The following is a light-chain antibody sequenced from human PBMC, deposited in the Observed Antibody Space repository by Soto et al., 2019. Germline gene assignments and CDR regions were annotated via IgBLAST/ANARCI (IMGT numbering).Light chain of an antibody. Sequence: QSSLAQPASVSGSPGQSITISCTGTSSDVGGYKYVSWYQHYPGKAPKLMIYEVSNRPSGVSNRFSGSKSGNTASLTISGLQAEDEADYYCISYTSSRAYVVGIGTKVTVL. V-gene: IGLV2-14*01. J-gene: IGLJ1*01. CDR3: ISYTSSRAYV. CDR1: SSDVGGYKY. CDR2: EVS.